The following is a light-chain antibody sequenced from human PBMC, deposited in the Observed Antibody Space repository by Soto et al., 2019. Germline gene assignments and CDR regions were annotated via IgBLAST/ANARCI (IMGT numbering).Light chain of an antibody. V-gene: IGLV2-14*01. J-gene: IGLJ1*01. CDR3: SSYTSSHTYV. CDR2: EVT. CDR1: SSDIGTYNY. Sequence: QSVLTQPASVSGSPGRSITISCTGTSSDIGTYNYLSWYQQHPGKAPKLIIYEVTNRSSGVSSRFSGSKSGNTASLTISGLQAEDEADYYCSSYTSSHTYVFGSGTKVTVL.